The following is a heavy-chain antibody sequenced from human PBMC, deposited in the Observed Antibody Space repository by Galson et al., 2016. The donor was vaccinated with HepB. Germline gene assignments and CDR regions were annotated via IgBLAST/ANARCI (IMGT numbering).Heavy chain of an antibody. D-gene: IGHD3-3*01. Sequence: SVKVSCKASGFTFTTYSFSWVRQAPGQGLEWMGWIGVNNGKTDYPQNLQGRVTMTTDTSTSTAYMELRNDYWSGYYYGMDVWGHGTTVTVSS. CDR2: IGVNNGKT. CDR3: V. CDR1: GFTFTTYS. J-gene: IGHJ6*02. V-gene: IGHV1-18*04.